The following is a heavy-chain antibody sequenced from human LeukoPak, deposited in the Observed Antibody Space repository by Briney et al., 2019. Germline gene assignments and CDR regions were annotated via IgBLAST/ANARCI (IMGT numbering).Heavy chain of an antibody. CDR2: IYHSGTT. CDR1: GGSISSGGYS. D-gene: IGHD4/OR15-4a*01. J-gene: IGHJ4*02. V-gene: IGHV4-30-2*01. CDR3: VREDYPFYFAY. Sequence: PSQTLSLTCAVSGGSISSGGYSWSWIRQPPGKGLEWIGYIYHSGTTYYNPSLKSRVTISVDRSKNQFSLKLSSVTAAGTAVYYCVREDYPFYFAYWGQGTLVTVSS.